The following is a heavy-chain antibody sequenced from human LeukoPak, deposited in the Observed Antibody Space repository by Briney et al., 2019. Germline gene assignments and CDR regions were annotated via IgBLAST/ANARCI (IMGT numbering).Heavy chain of an antibody. V-gene: IGHV4-34*01. D-gene: IGHD3-10*02. CDR3: AQITMSYYYYYMDV. CDR2: INHSGST. CDR1: GGSFSGSY. J-gene: IGHJ6*03. Sequence: PSDTLTLTCAVYGGSFSGSYWSWIRQPPGKGLEWIGEINHSGSTNYNPSLKSRVTISVDTSKNQFSLKLSSVTAADTAVYYCAQITMSYYYYYMDVWGKGTTVTVSS.